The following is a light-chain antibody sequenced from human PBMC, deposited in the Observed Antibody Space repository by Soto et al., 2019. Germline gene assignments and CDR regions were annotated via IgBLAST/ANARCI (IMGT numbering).Light chain of an antibody. J-gene: IGKJ1*01. CDR3: QQYNNWPQT. CDR1: QSVNTN. V-gene: IGKV3-15*01. CDR2: GAS. Sequence: EILMTQFPATLSVSPGERATLSCRATQSVNTNLAWYQQRPGQAPRLLIYGASTRATGIPARFSGSGSGTEFTLTITSLKSEDFAVYYCQQYNNWPQTFGQGTKVDIK.